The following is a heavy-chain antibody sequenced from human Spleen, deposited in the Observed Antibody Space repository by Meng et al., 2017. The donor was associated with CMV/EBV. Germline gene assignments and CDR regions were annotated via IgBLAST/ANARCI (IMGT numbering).Heavy chain of an antibody. CDR2: INHSGST. CDR3: ARGGQWRIRWPTDY. J-gene: IGHJ4*02. V-gene: IGHV4-34*01. Sequence: QVQLPQWGAGLLKPSETLSLTCAVYGGSVVGYSRSWIRQPPGKGLEWIGEINHSGSTNYNPSLKSRVTISVDTSKNQFSLKLSSVTAADTAVYYCARGGQWRIRWPTDYWGQGTLVTVSS. D-gene: IGHD6-19*01. CDR1: GGSVVGYS.